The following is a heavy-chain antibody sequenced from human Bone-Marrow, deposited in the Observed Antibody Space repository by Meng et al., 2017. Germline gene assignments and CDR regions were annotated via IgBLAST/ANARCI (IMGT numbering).Heavy chain of an antibody. D-gene: IGHD2-15*01. CDR1: GGSISSSNW. Sequence: AEVQASGPDLVKPSGTLARTCAVSGGSISSSNWWSWVRQPPGKGLEGIGEIYHSGSTNYNPSLKSRVTISVDKSKNQFSLKLSSVTAADTAVYYCAREEGYCSGGSCYPTGYFDYWGQGTLVTVSS. CDR3: AREEGYCSGGSCYPTGYFDY. CDR2: IYHSGST. J-gene: IGHJ4*02. V-gene: IGHV4-4*02.